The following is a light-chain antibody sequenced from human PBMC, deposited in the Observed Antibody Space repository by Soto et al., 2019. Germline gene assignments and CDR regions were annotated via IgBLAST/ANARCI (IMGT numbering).Light chain of an antibody. J-gene: IGKJ3*01. Sequence: ALQLTQSPSSLSASVGDRVTITCRASQGISSALAWYQQKPGKAPKLLIYDASSLESGVPSRFSGSGSGTEFTLTISSLQPEDFATYYCQQFNSYPRVFTFGPGTKVDIK. CDR2: DAS. CDR1: QGISSA. CDR3: QQFNSYPRVFT. V-gene: IGKV1-13*02.